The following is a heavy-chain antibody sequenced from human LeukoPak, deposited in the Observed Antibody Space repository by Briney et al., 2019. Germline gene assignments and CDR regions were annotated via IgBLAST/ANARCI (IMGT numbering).Heavy chain of an antibody. D-gene: IGHD3-10*01. CDR1: GFTFSNYW. V-gene: IGHV3-7*01. CDR3: ARDLFFGSGSYSTPFDS. CDR2: IKQDGSEK. Sequence: GGSLRLSCVASGFTFSNYWMSWVRQAPGKGLEWVANIKQDGSEKYFVDSVKGRFTISRDNAKNSLYLQMNSLRAEDTAVYFCARDLFFGSGSYSTPFDSWGQGTLVTVSS. J-gene: IGHJ4*02.